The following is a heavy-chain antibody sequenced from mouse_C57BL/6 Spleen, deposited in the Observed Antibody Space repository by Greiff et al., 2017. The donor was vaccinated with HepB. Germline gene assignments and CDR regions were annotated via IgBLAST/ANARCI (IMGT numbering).Heavy chain of an antibody. V-gene: IGHV6-6*01. J-gene: IGHJ3*01. D-gene: IGHD2-4*01. CDR1: GFTFSDAW. Sequence: VQRVESGGGLVQPGGSMKLSCAASGFTFSDAWMDWVRQSPEKGLEWVAEIRNKANNHATYYAESVKGRFTISRDDSKSSVYLQMNSLRAEDTGIYYCTSAYDYDEAWFAYWGQGTLVTVSA. CDR3: TSAYDYDEAWFAY. CDR2: IRNKANNHAT.